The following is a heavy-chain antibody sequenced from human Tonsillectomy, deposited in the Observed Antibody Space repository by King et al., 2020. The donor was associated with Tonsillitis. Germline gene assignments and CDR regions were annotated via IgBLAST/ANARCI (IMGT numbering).Heavy chain of an antibody. Sequence: QLVQSGPEVKKPGASVKVSCKASGYTFTKYYIHWVRQAPGQGLEWMGLINPSGGTTNYAQNVQGRVTMTRDTSTSTVYMELRSLRSDDTAVYYCAGRGNLIRQVFVPFWGQGTLVTVSS. V-gene: IGHV1-46*01. CDR1: GYTFTKYY. CDR2: INPSGGTT. J-gene: IGHJ4*02. CDR3: AGRGNLIRQVFVPF. D-gene: IGHD2-2*01.